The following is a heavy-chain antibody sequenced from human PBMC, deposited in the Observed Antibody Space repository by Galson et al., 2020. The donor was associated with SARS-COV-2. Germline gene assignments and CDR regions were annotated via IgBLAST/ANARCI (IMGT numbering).Heavy chain of an antibody. Sequence: GESLKISCAASGFTFSAAWMTRVRQAPGKGLEWVGLIRSKVDGGTTDYNTPVKGRFTISRDDSRNTLFLQMNSLKTEDTAVYYCAADVPNGRDYIPVDFWGRGTVVTVS. V-gene: IGHV3-15*01. CDR2: IRSKVDGGTT. CDR3: AADVPNGRDYIPVDF. J-gene: IGHJ4*02. D-gene: IGHD4-17*01. CDR1: GFTFSAAW.